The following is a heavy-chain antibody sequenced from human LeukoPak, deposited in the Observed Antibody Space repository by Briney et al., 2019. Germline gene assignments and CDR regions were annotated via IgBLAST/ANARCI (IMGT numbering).Heavy chain of an antibody. V-gene: IGHV3-73*01. J-gene: IGHJ6*02. Sequence: PGGSLRLSCAASGFTFSGSAMHWVRQASGKGLEWVGRIRSKANTYATAYAASVKGRFSISRDDSKNTASLQLNSLKTEDTAVYYCSAAVGTDFYDYGMDVWGQGTTVTVSS. CDR2: IRSKANTYAT. CDR3: SAAVGTDFYDYGMDV. CDR1: GFTFSGSA. D-gene: IGHD6-13*01.